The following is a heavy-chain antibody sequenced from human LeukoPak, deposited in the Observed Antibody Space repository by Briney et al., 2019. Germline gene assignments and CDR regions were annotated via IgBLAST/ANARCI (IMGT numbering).Heavy chain of an antibody. CDR3: ARDLVTVTKGFDI. CDR2: IHHSGDT. J-gene: IGHJ3*02. V-gene: IGHV4-59*12. CDR1: GASINSYW. D-gene: IGHD4-17*01. Sequence: SETLSLTCSVSGASINSYWWSWIRQSPGRGLEWIAYIHHSGDTNYNPSLKSRVTISLDTSKNQVSLMLTSVTAADTAVYYCARDLVTVTKGFDIWGQGTMVSVSS.